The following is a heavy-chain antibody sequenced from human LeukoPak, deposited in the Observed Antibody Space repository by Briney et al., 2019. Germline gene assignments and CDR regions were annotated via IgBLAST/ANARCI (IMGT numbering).Heavy chain of an antibody. Sequence: GGSLRLSCAASGFTFSSYGMHWVRQAPGKGLEWVAVIWYDGSNKYYADSVKGRFTISRDNSKNTLYLQMNGLRAEDTAVYYCAKDGVPYYYDSSGYSDYWGQGTLVTVSS. D-gene: IGHD3-22*01. CDR2: IWYDGSNK. J-gene: IGHJ4*02. CDR1: GFTFSSYG. V-gene: IGHV3-33*06. CDR3: AKDGVPYYYDSSGYSDY.